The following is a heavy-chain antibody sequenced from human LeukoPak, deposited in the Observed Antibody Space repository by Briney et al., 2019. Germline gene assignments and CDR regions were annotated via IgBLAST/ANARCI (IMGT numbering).Heavy chain of an antibody. D-gene: IGHD4-17*01. V-gene: IGHV4-34*01. Sequence: SETLSLTSAVYGGSFSGYYWSWISQPPGKGLEWIGEINHSGSTNYNPSLKSRVTISVDTSKNQFSLKLSSVTAADTAVYYCARASTVTTPDYGGQGTLVTVSS. CDR3: ARASTVTTPDY. CDR1: GGSFSGYY. J-gene: IGHJ4*02. CDR2: INHSGST.